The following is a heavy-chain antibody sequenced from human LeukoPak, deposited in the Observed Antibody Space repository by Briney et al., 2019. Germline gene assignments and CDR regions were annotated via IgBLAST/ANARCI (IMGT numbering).Heavy chain of an antibody. CDR2: MNPNSGNT. D-gene: IGHD3-22*01. Sequence: ASVKVSCKASGYIFTNYDINWVRQATGRGLEWMGWMNPNSGNTGYAQKFQGRVTITRHTSISTAYMELSSLRSEDTAVYYCARVRLDSSGSILFDYWGQGTLVIVSS. CDR3: ARVRLDSSGSILFDY. J-gene: IGHJ4*02. V-gene: IGHV1-8*03. CDR1: GYIFTNYD.